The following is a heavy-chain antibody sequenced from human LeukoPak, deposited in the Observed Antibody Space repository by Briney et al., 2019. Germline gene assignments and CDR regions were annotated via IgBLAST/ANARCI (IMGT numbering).Heavy chain of an antibody. J-gene: IGHJ3*02. V-gene: IGHV1-2*02. CDR1: GYTFTGYY. CDR3: ASGCSSTSCYNAFDI. CDR2: INPNSGGT. D-gene: IGHD2-2*02. Sequence: ASVKVSCKASGYTFTGYYMHWVRQAPGQGLEWMGWINPNSGGTNYAQKFQGRVTMTRDTSISTAYMELSRLRSDDTAVYYCASGCSSTSCYNAFDIWGQGTAVTVSS.